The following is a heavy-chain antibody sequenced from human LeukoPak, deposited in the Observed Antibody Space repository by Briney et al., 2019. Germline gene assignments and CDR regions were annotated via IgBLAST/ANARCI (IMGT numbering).Heavy chain of an antibody. CDR3: ASGKENEWELPLFDY. D-gene: IGHD1-26*01. CDR2: INHSGST. J-gene: IGHJ4*02. V-gene: IGHV4-34*01. CDR1: GGSFSGYY. Sequence: PSETLSLTCAVYGGSFSGYYWSWIRQPPGKGLEWIGEINHSGSTNYNPSLKSRVTISVDTSKNQFSLKLSSVTAADTAVYYCASGKENEWELPLFDYWGQGTLVTVSS.